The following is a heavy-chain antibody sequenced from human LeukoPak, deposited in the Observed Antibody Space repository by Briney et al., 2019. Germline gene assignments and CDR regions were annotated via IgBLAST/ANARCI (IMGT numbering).Heavy chain of an antibody. CDR1: GFTFSSYA. V-gene: IGHV3-23*01. D-gene: IGHD1-26*01. CDR2: ISGSGGST. Sequence: PGGSLRLSCAASGFTFSSYAMSWVRQAPGKGLEWVSAISGSGGSTYYADSVKGRFTIARDNSRNTVYVQMNSLRAEDTAVYYCARYSGSYYGYFDWWGQGTLVTVSS. J-gene: IGHJ4*02. CDR3: ARYSGSYYGYFDW.